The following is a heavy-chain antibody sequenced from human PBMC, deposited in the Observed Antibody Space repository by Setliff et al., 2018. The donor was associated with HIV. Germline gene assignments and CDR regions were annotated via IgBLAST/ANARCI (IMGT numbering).Heavy chain of an antibody. V-gene: IGHV4-39*07. Sequence: PSETLSLTCTVSGGSTSSSIYYWGWIRQPPGKGLEWIGSIYYSGSTYYNPSLKSRVTISVDTSKNQFSLKLSSVTAADTAVYYCARDKGYYYGSGSHIWAAFDIWGQGTMVTVSS. J-gene: IGHJ3*02. CDR2: IYYSGST. CDR1: GGSTSSSIYY. D-gene: IGHD3-10*01. CDR3: ARDKGYYYGSGSHIWAAFDI.